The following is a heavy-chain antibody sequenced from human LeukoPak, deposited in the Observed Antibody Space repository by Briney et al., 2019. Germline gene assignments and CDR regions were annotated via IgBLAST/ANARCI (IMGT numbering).Heavy chain of an antibody. V-gene: IGHV3-21*04. D-gene: IGHD3-9*01. CDR3: ARAVRYFDWLLSY. J-gene: IGHJ4*02. CDR2: ISSSSSYI. CDR1: GFTFSSYS. Sequence: GGSLRLSCAASGFTFSSYSMNWVRQAPGKGLEWVSSISSSSSYIYYADSVKGRFTISRDNAKNSLYLQMNSLRAEDTALYYCARAVRYFDWLLSYWGQGTLVTVSS.